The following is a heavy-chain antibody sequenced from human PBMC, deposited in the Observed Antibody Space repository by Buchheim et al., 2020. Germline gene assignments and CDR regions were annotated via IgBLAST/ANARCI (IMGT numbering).Heavy chain of an antibody. Sequence: QVQLVESGGGVVQPGRSLRLSCAASGFTFSSYAMHWVRQAPGKGLEWVAVISYDGSNKYYADSVKGRFTLSRDNSKNTLYLQMNSLRAEDTAVYYCARDGTYYDILTGYYPPGGFDYWGQGTL. CDR3: ARDGTYYDILTGYYPPGGFDY. CDR1: GFTFSSYA. D-gene: IGHD3-9*01. J-gene: IGHJ4*02. CDR2: ISYDGSNK. V-gene: IGHV3-30*04.